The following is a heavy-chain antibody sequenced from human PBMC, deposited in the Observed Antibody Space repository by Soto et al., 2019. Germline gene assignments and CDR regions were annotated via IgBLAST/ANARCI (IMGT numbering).Heavy chain of an antibody. V-gene: IGHV1-69*12. Sequence: QVQLVQSGAEVKKPGSSVKVSCKASGGTFSSYAISWVRQAPGQGLEWMGGIIPIFGAANHAQKCQGRVTTNAEESTSTADRELRSLRPQDTAVYYFGRDVYGGDSKNWFDPWGHGTLVRVSA. CDR1: GGTFSSYA. CDR3: GRDVYGGDSKNWFDP. J-gene: IGHJ5*02. D-gene: IGHD2-21*01. CDR2: IIPIFGAA.